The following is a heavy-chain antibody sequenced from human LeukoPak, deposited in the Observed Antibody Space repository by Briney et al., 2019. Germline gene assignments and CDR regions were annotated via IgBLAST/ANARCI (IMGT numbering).Heavy chain of an antibody. CDR2: MKSKRDGGAT. CDR3: AGTMVRGDHFDD. V-gene: IGHV3-15*01. Sequence: PGGSLRLSCEASGFTFANAWMNWVRQAPGKVPEWVGRMKSKRDGGATEYAAPAKGRFTISRDDSKNTVYLQMNSLRAEDTAVYYCAGTMVRGDHFDDWGQGTLVTVSS. J-gene: IGHJ4*02. CDR1: GFTFANAW. D-gene: IGHD3-10*01.